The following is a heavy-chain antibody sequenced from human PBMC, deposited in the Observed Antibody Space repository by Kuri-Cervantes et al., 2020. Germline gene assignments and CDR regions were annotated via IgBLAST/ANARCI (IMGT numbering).Heavy chain of an antibody. J-gene: IGHJ4*02. CDR3: ATSGEYGDFDY. Sequence: GESLKISCAASGFTFSSYAMSWVRQAPGKGLEWVSAISGSGGSKYYADSVKGRFTISRDNSKNTPYLQMNSLRAEDTAVYYCATSGEYGDFDYWGQGTLVTVSS. CDR2: ISGSGGSK. D-gene: IGHD3-10*01. CDR1: GFTFSSYA. V-gene: IGHV3-23*01.